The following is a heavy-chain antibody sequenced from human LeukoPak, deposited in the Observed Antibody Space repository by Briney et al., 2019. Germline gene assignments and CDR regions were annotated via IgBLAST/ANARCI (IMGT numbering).Heavy chain of an antibody. D-gene: IGHD3-10*01. CDR3: AKGYYYGSGSYSTFDY. CDR2: ISGSGGST. J-gene: IGHJ4*02. CDR1: GFTFSSHA. Sequence: GGSLRLSCAASGFTFSSHALSWLRQAPGKGLEWVSTISGSGGSTYYADSVKGRFTISRDNSKNTLYVQMGSLRADDTAVYYCAKGYYYGSGSYSTFDYWGQGTLVTVSS. V-gene: IGHV3-23*01.